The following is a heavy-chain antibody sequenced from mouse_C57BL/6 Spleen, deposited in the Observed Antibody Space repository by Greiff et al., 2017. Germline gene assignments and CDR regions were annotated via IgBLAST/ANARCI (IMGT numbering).Heavy chain of an antibody. J-gene: IGHJ1*03. V-gene: IGHV1-18*01. Sequence: EVKLVESGPELVKPGASVKIPCKASGYTFTDYNMDWVKQSHGKSLEWIGDINPNNGGTIYNQKFKGKATLTVDKSSSTAYIALRSLTSEDTAVYYCARGTGSGYFDVWGTGTTVTVSS. CDR3: ARGTGSGYFDV. D-gene: IGHD4-1*01. CDR1: GYTFTDYN. CDR2: INPNNGGT.